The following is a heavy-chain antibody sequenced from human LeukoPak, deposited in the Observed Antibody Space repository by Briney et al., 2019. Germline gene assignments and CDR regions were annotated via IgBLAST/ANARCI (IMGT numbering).Heavy chain of an antibody. CDR2: INPNSGGT. V-gene: IGHV1-2*02. CDR3: ARETSGGYSYYLDF. Sequence: GASVKVSCKASGYTFTGYYMHWVRQAPGQGLEWMGWINPNSGGTNYAQKFQGRVTMTRDTSISTAYMELSRLRSDDTAVYYCARETSGGYSYYLDFWGQGTLVTVSS. J-gene: IGHJ4*02. D-gene: IGHD5-18*01. CDR1: GYTFTGYY.